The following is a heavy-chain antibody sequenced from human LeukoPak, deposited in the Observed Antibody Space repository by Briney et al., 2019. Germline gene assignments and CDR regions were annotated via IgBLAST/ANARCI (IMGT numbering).Heavy chain of an antibody. V-gene: IGHV4-39*01. Sequence: SETLSLTCTVSGGSISSSSYYWGWIRQPPGKGLEWIGSIYYSGSTYYNPSLKSRVTISVDTSKNQFSLKLCSVTAADTAVYYCASGDWDDMYYFDYWGQGTLVTVSS. CDR3: ASGDWDDMYYFDY. CDR2: IYYSGST. CDR1: GGSISSSSYY. D-gene: IGHD2-21*02. J-gene: IGHJ4*02.